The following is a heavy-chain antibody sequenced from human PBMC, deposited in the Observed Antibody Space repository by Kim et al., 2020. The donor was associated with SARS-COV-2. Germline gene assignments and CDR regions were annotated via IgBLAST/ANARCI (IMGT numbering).Heavy chain of an antibody. CDR2: ISGSGGST. CDR3: AKDEEYDYVWGSYHFDY. J-gene: IGHJ4*02. D-gene: IGHD3-16*01. Sequence: GGSLRLSCAASGFTFSSYAMSWVRQAPGKGLEWVSAISGSGGSTYYADSVKGRFTISRDNSKNTLYLQMNSLRAEDTAVYYCAKDEEYDYVWGSYHFDYWGQGTLVTVSS. V-gene: IGHV3-23*01. CDR1: GFTFSSYA.